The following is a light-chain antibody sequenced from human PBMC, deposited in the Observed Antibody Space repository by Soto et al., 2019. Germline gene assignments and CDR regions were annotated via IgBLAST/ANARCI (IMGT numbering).Light chain of an antibody. CDR1: QGISSW. J-gene: IGKJ4*01. CDR2: AAS. V-gene: IGKV1D-12*01. CDR3: QQANIFPFT. Sequence: DIQMTQSPSSVSASVGDRVTITCRASQGISSWLGWYQQKPGKAPKLLIYAASSLQSGVPSRFSGSGSGTDFTLTISILQLEDCGTYYCQQANIFPFTFGGGTKVAIK.